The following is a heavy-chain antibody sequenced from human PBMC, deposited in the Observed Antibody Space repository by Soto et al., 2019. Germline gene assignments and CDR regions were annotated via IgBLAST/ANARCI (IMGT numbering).Heavy chain of an antibody. Sequence: GESLKISCKGSGYRFTSFWIGWVRQMPGKGLEWLGIIYPGDADIRYTPSFQGQVTMSADKSISTAYLQWSSLKASDTAIYYCARGIEMARIGWFDPWGQGTLVTVSS. CDR1: GYRFTSFW. CDR2: IYPGDADI. D-gene: IGHD5-12*01. J-gene: IGHJ5*02. CDR3: ARGIEMARIGWFDP. V-gene: IGHV5-51*01.